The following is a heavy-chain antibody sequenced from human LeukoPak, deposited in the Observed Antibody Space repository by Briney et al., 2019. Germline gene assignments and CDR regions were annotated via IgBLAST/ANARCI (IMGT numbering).Heavy chain of an antibody. Sequence: ASVKVSCKASGGTFSSCAISWVRQAPGQGLEWMGGIIPIFGTANYAQKFQGRVTITADESTSTAYMELSSLRSEDTAVYYCARDFFDWLPRTPPWGQGTLVTVSS. CDR1: GGTFSSCA. CDR3: ARDFFDWLPRTPP. J-gene: IGHJ5*02. D-gene: IGHD3-9*01. CDR2: IIPIFGTA. V-gene: IGHV1-69*13.